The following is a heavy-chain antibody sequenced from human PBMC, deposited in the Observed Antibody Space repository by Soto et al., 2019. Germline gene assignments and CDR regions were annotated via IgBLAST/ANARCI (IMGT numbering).Heavy chain of an antibody. CDR2: ISAYNGNT. V-gene: IGHV1-18*04. CDR3: ARELITIVGVPENSDY. J-gene: IGHJ4*02. D-gene: IGHD3-3*01. Sequence: QVQLVQSGAEVKKPGASVKVSCKASGYTFTSYRISWVRQAPGQGLEWMGWISAYNGNTNYAQKLQGRVTMTTDTSTSTAYMELRSLKSDDTAVYCWARELITIVGVPENSDYWGQGTLVTVSS. CDR1: GYTFTSYR.